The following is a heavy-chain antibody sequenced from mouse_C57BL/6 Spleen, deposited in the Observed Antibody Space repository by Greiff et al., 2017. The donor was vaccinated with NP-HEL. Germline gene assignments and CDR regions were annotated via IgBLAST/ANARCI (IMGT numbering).Heavy chain of an antibody. V-gene: IGHV1-50*01. CDR3: AREYGSSYGGDY. CDR1: GYTFTSYW. J-gene: IGHJ2*01. CDR2: IDPSDSYT. D-gene: IGHD1-1*01. Sequence: QVQLQQPGAELVKPGASVKLSCKASGYTFTSYWMQWVKQRPGQGLEWIGEIDPSDSYTNYNQKFKGKATLTVDTSSSTAYMQLSSLTSEDSAVYYCAREYGSSYGGDYWGQGTTLTVSS.